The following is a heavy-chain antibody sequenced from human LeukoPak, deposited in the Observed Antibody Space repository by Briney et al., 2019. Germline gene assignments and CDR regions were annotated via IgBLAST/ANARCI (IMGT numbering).Heavy chain of an antibody. Sequence: SVKVSCKASGGTFSSYAISWVRQAPGQGLEWMGGIIPIFGTANYAQKFQGRVTITTDESTSTAYMELSSLRSEDTAVYYCAIFTGSPYYYDSSGYSFDYWGQGTLVTVSS. V-gene: IGHV1-69*05. J-gene: IGHJ4*02. CDR3: AIFTGSPYYYDSSGYSFDY. D-gene: IGHD3-22*01. CDR2: IIPIFGTA. CDR1: GGTFSSYA.